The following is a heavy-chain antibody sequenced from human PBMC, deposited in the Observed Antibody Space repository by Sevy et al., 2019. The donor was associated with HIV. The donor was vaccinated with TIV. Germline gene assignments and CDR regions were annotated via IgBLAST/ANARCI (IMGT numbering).Heavy chain of an antibody. CDR3: AKGGGGHYDPDEIGYYFYYYNMDV. CDR1: GFSFDSYG. J-gene: IGHJ6*03. CDR2: ISGSGTRT. Sequence: GGSLRLSCAVSGFSFDSYGMTWVRQAPGKGLEWVSGISGSGTRTYYADSVKGRFIISRDNSKNTLYLQMNSLRREDTARYYWAKGGGGHYDPDEIGYYFYYYNMDVWGKGTTVTVSS. D-gene: IGHD3-22*01. V-gene: IGHV3-23*01.